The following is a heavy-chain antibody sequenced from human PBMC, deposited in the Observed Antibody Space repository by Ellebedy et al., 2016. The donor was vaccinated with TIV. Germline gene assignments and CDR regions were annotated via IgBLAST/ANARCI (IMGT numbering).Heavy chain of an antibody. CDR3: ARWFGELLYARWFDP. Sequence: SETLSLTCTVSGDSISRSSYYWGWIRQPPGKGLEWIGSIYYTGSTDYNPSLKSRVAISADTSKNQFSLRLSSVTAADTAVYYCARWFGELLYARWFDPWGQGTLVTVSS. CDR2: IYYTGST. J-gene: IGHJ5*02. D-gene: IGHD3-10*01. V-gene: IGHV4-39*01. CDR1: GDSISRSSYY.